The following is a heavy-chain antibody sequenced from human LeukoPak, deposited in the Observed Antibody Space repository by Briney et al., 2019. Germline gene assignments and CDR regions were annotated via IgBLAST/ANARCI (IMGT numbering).Heavy chain of an antibody. CDR3: AKDRSGSYYVGFDY. V-gene: IGHV3-9*01. Sequence: GRSLRLSCAASGFTFDDYAMHWVRQAPGKGLEGVSGISWDSGSIVYADSVKGRFTISRDNAKNSLYLQMNSLRAEDTALYYCAKDRSGSYYVGFDYWGQGTLVTVSS. CDR1: GFTFDDYA. CDR2: ISWDSGSI. D-gene: IGHD1-26*01. J-gene: IGHJ4*02.